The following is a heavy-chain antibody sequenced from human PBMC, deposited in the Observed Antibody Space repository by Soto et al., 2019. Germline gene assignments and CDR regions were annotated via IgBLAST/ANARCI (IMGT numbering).Heavy chain of an antibody. CDR3: ARLRIATNNYKWFDP. Sequence: SKTLSLTCSVSGAALNRGNDCRSCIRQVPGKGLEWIGHIYVTGAVDYNPSLRDRITISQDTSERQFSLKLRLVTAADTAVYYCARLRIATNNYKWFDPWGQGTLVTVSS. J-gene: IGHJ5*02. CDR1: GAALNRGNDC. CDR2: IYVTGAV. V-gene: IGHV4-31*03. D-gene: IGHD2-21*01.